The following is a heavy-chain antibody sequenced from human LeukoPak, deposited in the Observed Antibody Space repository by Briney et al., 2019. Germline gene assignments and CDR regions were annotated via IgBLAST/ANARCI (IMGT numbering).Heavy chain of an antibody. CDR1: GYTFTSYA. CDR2: INAGNGNT. CDR3: AKALTSGWYLDAFNI. D-gene: IGHD6-19*01. Sequence: ASVKVSCKASGYTFTSYAVHWVRQAPEQRLEWMGWINAGNGNTKYSQKFQGRVTITRDTSASTAYMELSSLRAEDTAVYYCAKALTSGWYLDAFNIWGQGTMVTVSS. V-gene: IGHV1-3*01. J-gene: IGHJ3*02.